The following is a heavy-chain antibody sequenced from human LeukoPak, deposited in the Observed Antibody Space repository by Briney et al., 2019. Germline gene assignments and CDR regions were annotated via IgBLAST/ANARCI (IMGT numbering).Heavy chain of an antibody. V-gene: IGHV1-2*06. J-gene: IGHJ4*02. Sequence: ASVKVSCKASGYTFTDYYIHWMRQAPGQGLEWMGRINPNSGGTNYAQNFQGKVTVTRDTSISTVYMELSGLRSDDTAVYYCTRYYYHTSGFDYWGQGTLVTVSS. CDR2: INPNSGGT. CDR1: GYTFTDYY. CDR3: TRYYYHTSGFDY. D-gene: IGHD3-22*01.